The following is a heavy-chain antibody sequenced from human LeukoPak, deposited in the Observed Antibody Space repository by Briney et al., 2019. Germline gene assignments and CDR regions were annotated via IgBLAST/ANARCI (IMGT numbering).Heavy chain of an antibody. J-gene: IGHJ4*02. V-gene: IGHV3-48*01. CDR3: AKGAISGASCYSSVGY. D-gene: IGHD2-15*01. CDR1: GFTFSGYS. Sequence: GGSLRLSCAASGFTFSGYSMIWVRQAPGKGLEWIAYIHSSSGTIYYADSVKGRFTISRDNSKNTLCLQMNSLRAEDTAVYYCAKGAISGASCYSSVGYWGQGTLVTVSS. CDR2: IHSSSGTI.